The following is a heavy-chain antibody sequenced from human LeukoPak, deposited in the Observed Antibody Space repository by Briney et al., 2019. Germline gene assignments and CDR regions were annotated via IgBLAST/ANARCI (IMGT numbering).Heavy chain of an antibody. D-gene: IGHD3-16*01. V-gene: IGHV3-30*04. CDR1: GFTFSSYA. J-gene: IGHJ4*02. CDR2: ISYNGSNK. CDR3: ARAGGGFDY. Sequence: GGSLRLSCAASGFTFSSYAMHWVRQAPGKGLEWVAVISYNGSNKYYADSVKGRFTISRDNSKNTLYLQMNSLRAEDTAVYYCARAGGGFDYWGQGTLVTVSS.